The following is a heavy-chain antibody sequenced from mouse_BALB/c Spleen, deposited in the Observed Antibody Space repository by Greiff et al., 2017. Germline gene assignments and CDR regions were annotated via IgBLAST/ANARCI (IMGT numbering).Heavy chain of an antibody. D-gene: IGHD4-1*01. CDR2: ISDGGSYT. CDR3: AREERATGSDAMDY. V-gene: IGHV5-4*02. CDR1: GFTFSDYY. J-gene: IGHJ4*01. Sequence: DVKLQESGGGLVKPGGSLKLSCAASGFTFSDYYMYWVRQTPEKRLEWVATISDGGSYTYYPDSVKGRFTISRDNAKNNLYLQMSSLKSEDTAMYYCAREERATGSDAMDYWGQGTSVTVSS.